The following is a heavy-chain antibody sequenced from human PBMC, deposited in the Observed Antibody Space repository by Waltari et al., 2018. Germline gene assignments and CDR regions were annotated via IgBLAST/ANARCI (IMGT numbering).Heavy chain of an antibody. J-gene: IGHJ4*02. CDR3: ARDNGGGGDPPIFDY. D-gene: IGHD2-21*01. CDR1: GGPFSSYA. CDR2: NIPIFGTA. Sequence: QVQLVQSGAEVKKPGSSVTVSCKASGGPFSSYAISWVTQAPGQGLEWMGGNIPIFGTANYAQKFQGRVTITADESTSTAYMELSSLRSEDTAVYYCARDNGGGGDPPIFDYWGQGTLVTVSS. V-gene: IGHV1-69*13.